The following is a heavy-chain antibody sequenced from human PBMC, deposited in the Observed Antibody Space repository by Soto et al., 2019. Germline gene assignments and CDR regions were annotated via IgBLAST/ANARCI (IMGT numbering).Heavy chain of an antibody. D-gene: IGHD6-19*01. V-gene: IGHV4-34*01. CDR3: ARDSERIPVAGYYYYGMDV. Sequence: TSETLSLTCTVAGASFSGNYWSWIRQTPGKGLEWIGHINFFGRVTYNPSLESRGTISVDASENHFSLKLTSVTAADTAVYYCARDSERIPVAGYYYYGMDVWGQGTTVTVSS. CDR2: INFFGRV. CDR1: GASFSGNY. J-gene: IGHJ6*02.